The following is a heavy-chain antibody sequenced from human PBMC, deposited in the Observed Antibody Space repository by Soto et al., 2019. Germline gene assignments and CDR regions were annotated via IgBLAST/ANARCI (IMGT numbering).Heavy chain of an antibody. Sequence: VQLLESGGDSVQPGGSVRLSCAGSGFTFINYAMNWVRQAPGKGLEWVSTISGGGDATFFADSVRGRFTFSRDNSKNTVTLQMTSLGVDDTAVYYCARKVVGSTSRPDYWYFDLWGRGTLVTVSS. CDR1: GFTFINYA. D-gene: IGHD2-21*01. CDR3: ARKVVGSTSRPDYWYFDL. V-gene: IGHV3-23*01. J-gene: IGHJ2*01. CDR2: ISGGGDAT.